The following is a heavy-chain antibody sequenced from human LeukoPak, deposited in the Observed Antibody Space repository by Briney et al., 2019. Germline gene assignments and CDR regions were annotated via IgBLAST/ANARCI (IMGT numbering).Heavy chain of an antibody. CDR2: ISHSVGTT. Sequence: PGGSLRLSCAASGFTFSSYAISWVRQPPGNELYWVSDISHSVGTTFLADSVKGRVTISRANSKTPLYLQMNSLRTEDTAVYYCAKGGWSLWSGYNYWGQGTLVAVSS. CDR1: GFTFSSYA. J-gene: IGHJ4*02. D-gene: IGHD3-3*01. V-gene: IGHV3-23*01. CDR3: AKGGWSLWSGYNY.